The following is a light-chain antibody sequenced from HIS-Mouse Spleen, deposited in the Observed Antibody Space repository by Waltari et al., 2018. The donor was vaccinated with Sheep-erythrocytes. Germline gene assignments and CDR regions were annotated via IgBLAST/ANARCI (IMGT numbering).Light chain of an antibody. CDR1: SSDVGSYNL. Sequence: QSALTQPASVSGSPGQSITISCTGTSSDVGSYNLVSWSQQHPGKAPKPMIYEGSKRPSWVSNRFSGSKSGNTASLTISGLQAEDEADYYCCSYAGSSTPWVFGGGTKLTVL. CDR3: CSYAGSSTPWV. V-gene: IGLV2-23*01. CDR2: EGS. J-gene: IGLJ3*02.